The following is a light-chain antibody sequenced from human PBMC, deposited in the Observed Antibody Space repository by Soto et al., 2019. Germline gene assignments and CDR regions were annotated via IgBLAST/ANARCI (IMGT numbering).Light chain of an antibody. CDR1: QDISNY. Sequence: DIQMTQSPSSLSASVGDRVTITCQASQDISNYLNWYQQKLGKAPQLLIYDASNLETGVPSRFSGSGSGTDFTFTISSLQPEDIATYYCQQYSHLITFGQGTRLEIK. CDR3: QQYSHLIT. J-gene: IGKJ5*01. V-gene: IGKV1-33*01. CDR2: DAS.